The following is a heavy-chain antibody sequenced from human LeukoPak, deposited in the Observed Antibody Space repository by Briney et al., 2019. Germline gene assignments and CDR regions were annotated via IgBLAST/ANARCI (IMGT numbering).Heavy chain of an antibody. Sequence: GGSLRLSCAASGFTFSSYGMSWVRQAPGKGLEWVSAISGSGGSTYYADSVKGRFTISRDNSKNTLYLQMSSLRAGDTAVYYCAKGRAVSGPFDSWGQGTLVTVSS. CDR3: AKGRAVSGPFDS. J-gene: IGHJ4*02. V-gene: IGHV3-23*01. CDR2: ISGSGGST. CDR1: GFTFSSYG. D-gene: IGHD6-19*01.